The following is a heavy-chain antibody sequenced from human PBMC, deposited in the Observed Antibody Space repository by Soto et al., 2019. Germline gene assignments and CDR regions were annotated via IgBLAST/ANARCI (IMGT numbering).Heavy chain of an antibody. Sequence: GGSLRLSCAASGFTFTNAWMSWVRQAPGKGLEWVARIKSKTDGGTTDYATPVKGRFTISRDDSKNTLYLQMNSLKIEDTAVYYCITDGPAGRAYWVQGTQVPVSS. V-gene: IGHV3-15*01. J-gene: IGHJ4*02. CDR1: GFTFTNAW. D-gene: IGHD2-2*01. CDR2: IKSKTDGGTT. CDR3: ITDGPAGRAY.